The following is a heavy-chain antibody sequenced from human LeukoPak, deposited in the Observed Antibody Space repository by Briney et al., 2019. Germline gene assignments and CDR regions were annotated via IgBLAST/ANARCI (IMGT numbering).Heavy chain of an antibody. Sequence: SETLSLTCAVSGYSIGSGYYWAWIRQPPGKGLEWIGSIYHSGSTYYNPSLKSRVTISVDRSRSQFSLKMTSVTAADTAVFYCARDKYTTSSGASSEFDYWGQGTLVIVSS. CDR1: GYSIGSGYY. CDR2: IYHSGST. D-gene: IGHD6-6*01. CDR3: ARDKYTTSSGASSEFDY. V-gene: IGHV4-38-2*01. J-gene: IGHJ4*02.